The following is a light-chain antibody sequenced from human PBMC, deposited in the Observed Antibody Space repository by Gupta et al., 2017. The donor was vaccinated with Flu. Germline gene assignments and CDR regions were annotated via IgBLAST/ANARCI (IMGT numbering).Light chain of an antibody. J-gene: IGLJ1*01. V-gene: IGLV2-14*01. CDR3: SSYTSSSTPGV. CDR1: SSDVGGYNY. CDR2: EVS. Sequence: SAMTHPASVSGSPGQSITISCTGTSSDVGGYNYVSWYQQHPGKAPKLMIYEVSNRPSGVSNRFSGSKSGNTASLTISGLQAEDEADYYCSSYTSSSTPGVFGTGSRVTVL.